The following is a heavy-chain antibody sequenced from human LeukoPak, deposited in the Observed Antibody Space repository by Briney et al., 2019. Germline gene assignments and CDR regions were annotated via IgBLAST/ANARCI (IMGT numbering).Heavy chain of an antibody. CDR2: IYHAGST. D-gene: IGHD6-13*01. J-gene: IGHJ4*02. CDR3: ARRGRNSRGCQDYL. CDR1: GGSISSYY. V-gene: IGHV4-59*01. Sequence: PSETLSLTCTVSGGSISSYYRSWIRQPPGKGLEWIANIYHAGSTNYNPSLSSRLTISINTAKSQFALKLTSVTAADTAVYYCARRGRNSRGCQDYLWGRGTLVTVSS.